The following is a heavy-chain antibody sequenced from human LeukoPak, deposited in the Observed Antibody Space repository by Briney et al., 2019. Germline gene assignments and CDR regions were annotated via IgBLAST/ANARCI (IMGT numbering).Heavy chain of an antibody. Sequence: GGSLRLSCAASGFAFSNYGMNWVRQAPGKGLEWVSGITGSGSTTYYADSVKGRFTISRDNSKNTLYLQMNSLRAEDTAVYYCAKATFDSSGYFDYWGQGTLVTVSS. J-gene: IGHJ4*02. D-gene: IGHD3-22*01. V-gene: IGHV3-23*01. CDR3: AKATFDSSGYFDY. CDR1: GFAFSNYG. CDR2: ITGSGSTT.